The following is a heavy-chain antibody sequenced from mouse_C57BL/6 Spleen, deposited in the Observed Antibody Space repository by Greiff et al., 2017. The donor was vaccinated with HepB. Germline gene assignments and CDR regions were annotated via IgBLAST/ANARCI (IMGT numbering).Heavy chain of an antibody. Sequence: DVMLVESGGGLVQPGGSMKLSCVASGFTFSNYWMNWVRQSPEKGLEWVAQIRLKSDNYATHYAESVKGRFTNSRDDSKSSVYLQMNNLRAEDTGIYYCTITTDFDVWGTGTTVTVSS. V-gene: IGHV6-3*01. CDR3: TITTDFDV. CDR1: GFTFSNYW. J-gene: IGHJ1*03. D-gene: IGHD1-1*01. CDR2: IRLKSDNYAT.